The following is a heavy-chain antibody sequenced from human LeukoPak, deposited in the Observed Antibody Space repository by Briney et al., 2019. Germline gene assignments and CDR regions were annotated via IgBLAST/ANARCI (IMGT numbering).Heavy chain of an antibody. Sequence: GGSLRLSCAASGFTFSSYGMHWVRQAPGKGLEWVAFIRYDGSNKYYADSVKGRLTISRDNSKNTLYLQMNSLRAEDTAVYYCAKLLGYSGYDYFDYWGQGTLVTVSS. J-gene: IGHJ4*02. CDR1: GFTFSSYG. CDR2: IRYDGSNK. V-gene: IGHV3-30*02. D-gene: IGHD5-12*01. CDR3: AKLLGYSGYDYFDY.